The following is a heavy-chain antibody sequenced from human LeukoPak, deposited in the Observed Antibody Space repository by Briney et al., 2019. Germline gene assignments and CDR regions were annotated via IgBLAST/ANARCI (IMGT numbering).Heavy chain of an antibody. V-gene: IGHV4-59*12. CDR2: IYYSGST. CDR3: ARVGFDY. Sequence: SEILSLTCTVSGGSISSYYWSWIRQPPGKGLEWIGYIYYSGSTNYNPPLKSRVTISVDTSKNQFSLKLSSVTAADTAVYYCARVGFDYWGQGTLVTVSS. CDR1: GGSISSYY. J-gene: IGHJ4*02.